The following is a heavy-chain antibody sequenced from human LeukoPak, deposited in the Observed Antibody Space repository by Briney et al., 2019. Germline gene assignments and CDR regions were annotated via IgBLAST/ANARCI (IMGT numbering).Heavy chain of an antibody. V-gene: IGHV5-51*01. CDR3: ARQAGYSSGWFADY. D-gene: IGHD6-19*01. J-gene: IGHJ4*02. Sequence: GVPMQISCKGSGYRFTSHWIGWVRKVPGKGLERMGIIYPGESDTSSSPSFQGQVTISAEKSISTAYLQWSSLKASDTAMYYCARQAGYSSGWFADYWGQGTLVTVSS. CDR1: GYRFTSHW. CDR2: IYPGESDT.